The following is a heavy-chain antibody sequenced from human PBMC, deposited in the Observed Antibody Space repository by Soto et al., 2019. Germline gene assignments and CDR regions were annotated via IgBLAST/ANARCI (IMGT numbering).Heavy chain of an antibody. D-gene: IGHD3-10*01. V-gene: IGHV1-18*01. J-gene: IGHJ6*02. Sequence: ASVKVSCKASGYTFTSYGISWVRQAPGQGLEWMGWISAYNGNTNYAQKLQGRVTMTTDTSTSTAYMELRGLRSDDTAVYYCARDGVPSYYYGSGAPGYYYYGMDVWGQGTTVTVSS. CDR1: GYTFTSYG. CDR3: ARDGVPSYYYGSGAPGYYYYGMDV. CDR2: ISAYNGNT.